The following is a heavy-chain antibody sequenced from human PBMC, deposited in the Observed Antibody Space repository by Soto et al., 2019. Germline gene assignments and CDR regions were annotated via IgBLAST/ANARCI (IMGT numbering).Heavy chain of an antibody. J-gene: IGHJ6*02. Sequence: GASVKVSCKASAYTFTSYGISWVRQAPGQGLEWMGWISAYNGNTNYAQKLQGRVTMTTDTSTSTAYMELRSLRSDDTAVYYCARDRIGYCSGGSCYTLGYYYYGMDVWGQGTTVTVSS. D-gene: IGHD2-15*01. CDR1: AYTFTSYG. V-gene: IGHV1-18*04. CDR2: ISAYNGNT. CDR3: ARDRIGYCSGGSCYTLGYYYYGMDV.